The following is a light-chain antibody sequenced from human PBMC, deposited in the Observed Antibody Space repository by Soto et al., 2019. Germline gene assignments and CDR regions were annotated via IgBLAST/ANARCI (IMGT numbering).Light chain of an antibody. V-gene: IGKV1-5*01. CDR3: QEYKSYSWT. CDR1: QSISSW. CDR2: EAS. J-gene: IGKJ1*01. Sequence: DIQMTQSPASLSTSVGDRVTITCRASQSISSWLAWYQQKPGKDPKLLIYEASSLESGVPSRVSGSGSGTEFTLTIDSLQPDDFATYYCQEYKSYSWTFGQGTKVDIK.